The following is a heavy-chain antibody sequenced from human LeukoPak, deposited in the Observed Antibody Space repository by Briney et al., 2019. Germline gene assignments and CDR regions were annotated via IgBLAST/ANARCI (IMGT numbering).Heavy chain of an antibody. D-gene: IGHD5-24*01. J-gene: IGHJ5*02. V-gene: IGHV1-8*01. Sequence: ASVKVSCKASGYTFTSYDINWVRQATGQGLERMGWMNPNSGNTGYAQKFQGRVTMSRNTSISTAYMELCSRRSEDTGVYYCARGDGYNYWFVPWGQGNLVTVSS. CDR3: ARGDGYNYWFVP. CDR1: GYTFTSYD. CDR2: MNPNSGNT.